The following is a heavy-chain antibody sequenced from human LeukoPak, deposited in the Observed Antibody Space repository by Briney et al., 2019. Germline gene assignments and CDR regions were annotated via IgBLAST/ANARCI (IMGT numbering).Heavy chain of an antibody. CDR1: GGSFSGYY. CDR2: INHSGST. V-gene: IGHV4-34*01. CDR3: ASIGHYVWGSYRYVAAFDI. Sequence: SETLSLTCAVYGGSFSGYYWSRIRQPPGKGLEWIGEINHSGSTNYNPSLKSRVTISVDTSKNQFSLKLSSVTAADTAVYYCASIGHYVWGSYRYVAAFDIWGQGTMVTVSS. D-gene: IGHD3-16*02. J-gene: IGHJ3*02.